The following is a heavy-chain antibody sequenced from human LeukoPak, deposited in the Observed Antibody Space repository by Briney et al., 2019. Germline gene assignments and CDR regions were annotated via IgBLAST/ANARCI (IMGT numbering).Heavy chain of an antibody. V-gene: IGHV5-51*01. CDR2: VYPGDSDT. J-gene: IGHJ4*02. CDR1: GYTFTNYW. CDR3: ARDMNNGLLPDY. Sequence: GESLKISCKGSGYTFTNYWIGWVRQMPGKGLEWMGIVYPGDSDTRYSPSFQGQVTISAGKSISTAYLQWTSLKASDSAMYFCARDMNNGLLPDYWGQGTLVTVSS. D-gene: IGHD2-8*01.